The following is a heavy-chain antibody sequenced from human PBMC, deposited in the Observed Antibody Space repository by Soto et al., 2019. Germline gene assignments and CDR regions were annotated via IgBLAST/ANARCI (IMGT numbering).Heavy chain of an antibody. CDR1: GFTLSTYF. CDR3: ARIRGYYYGLDV. J-gene: IGHJ6*02. Sequence: GGSLRLSCAASGFTLSTYFMTWVRQAPGKGLEWVSAITGTGGNTYYVYSVKGRFTVSRDNSKNMLYLRVNSLRAEDTAVYYCARIRGYYYGLDVWGQGTKVTVSS. V-gene: IGHV3-23*01. CDR2: ITGTGGNT.